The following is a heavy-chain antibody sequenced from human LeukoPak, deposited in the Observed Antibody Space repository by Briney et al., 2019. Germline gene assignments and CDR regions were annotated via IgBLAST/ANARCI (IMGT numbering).Heavy chain of an antibody. D-gene: IGHD5-18*01. Sequence: RSSETLSLTCTVSGGSISSSSYYWGWIRQPPGKGLEWIGSIYYSGSTSYNPSLKSRVTISVDTSKNQFSLKLSSVTAADTAVYYCARDKQPGDYWGQGALVTVSS. CDR1: GGSISSSSYY. V-gene: IGHV4-39*07. CDR3: ARDKQPGDY. J-gene: IGHJ4*02. CDR2: IYYSGST.